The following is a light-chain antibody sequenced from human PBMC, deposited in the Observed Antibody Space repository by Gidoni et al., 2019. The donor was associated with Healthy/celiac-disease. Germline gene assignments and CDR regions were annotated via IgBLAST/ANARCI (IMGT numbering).Light chain of an antibody. J-gene: IGKJ2*01. V-gene: IGKV3-20*01. CDR1: QSVSSSY. Sequence: ELVLTQSPGTLSWSPGERATLSCRASQSVSSSYLAWYQQKPGQAPRLLIYGASSRATGIPDRFSGSGSGTDFTLTISRLEPEDFAVYYCQQYGSSPPGTFGQGTKLEIK. CDR2: GAS. CDR3: QQYGSSPPGT.